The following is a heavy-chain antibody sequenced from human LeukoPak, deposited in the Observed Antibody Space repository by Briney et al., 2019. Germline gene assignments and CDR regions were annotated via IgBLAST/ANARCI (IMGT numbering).Heavy chain of an antibody. V-gene: IGHV5-51*01. Sequence: GESLKISCKASGYSFSTYWIGWVRQMPGKGLEWMGIIYPGDSDTRYSPSFQGQVTISADKSISTAYLQWSSLKASDTAMYYCARQFSITIFGVVTDAFDIWGQGTMVTVSS. D-gene: IGHD3-3*01. J-gene: IGHJ3*02. CDR3: ARQFSITIFGVVTDAFDI. CDR1: GYSFSTYW. CDR2: IYPGDSDT.